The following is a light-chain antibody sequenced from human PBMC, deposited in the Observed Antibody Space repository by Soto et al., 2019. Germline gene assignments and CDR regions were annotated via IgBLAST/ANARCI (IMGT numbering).Light chain of an antibody. CDR1: SSNIGSNT. V-gene: IGLV1-44*01. Sequence: QSVLTQPPSASGTPGQRVTISCSGSSSNIGSNTVNWYQQLPGTAPKLLIYSNNQRPSGVPDRFSGSKSGTSASLAISGLQSEDDADYYCAAWDDSLNGSVFGTGTKVTVL. CDR3: AAWDDSLNGSV. J-gene: IGLJ1*01. CDR2: SNN.